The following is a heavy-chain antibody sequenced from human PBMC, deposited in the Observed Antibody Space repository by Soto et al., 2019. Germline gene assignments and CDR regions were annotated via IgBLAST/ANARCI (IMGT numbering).Heavy chain of an antibody. Sequence: SVKVACNASGYTFTCYYMHWVRQAPGQGLEWMGWINPNSGGTNYAQKFQGSVTMTMDTSISTAYMELSRLRSDDTAVYYCARGEHYDFWSGQDYYYDSSGYGAFDIWGQGTMVTVSS. CDR2: INPNSGGT. D-gene: IGHD3-22*01. CDR3: ARGEHYDFWSGQDYYYDSSGYGAFDI. V-gene: IGHV1-2*02. CDR1: GYTFTCYY. J-gene: IGHJ3*02.